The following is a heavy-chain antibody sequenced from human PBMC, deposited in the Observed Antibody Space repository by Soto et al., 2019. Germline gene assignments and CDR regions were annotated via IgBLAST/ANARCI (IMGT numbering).Heavy chain of an antibody. CDR3: AREWGCSSTSCYRAYYYGMDV. J-gene: IGHJ6*02. Sequence: QVQLQESGPGLVKPSETLSLTCTVSGGSISSYYWSWIRQPAGKGLEWIGRIYTSGSTNYNPSLKSRDTMSVDTSKIQFSLKLSSVTAADTAVYYCAREWGCSSTSCYRAYYYGMDVWGQGTTVTVSS. CDR1: GGSISSYY. CDR2: IYTSGST. V-gene: IGHV4-4*07. D-gene: IGHD2-2*02.